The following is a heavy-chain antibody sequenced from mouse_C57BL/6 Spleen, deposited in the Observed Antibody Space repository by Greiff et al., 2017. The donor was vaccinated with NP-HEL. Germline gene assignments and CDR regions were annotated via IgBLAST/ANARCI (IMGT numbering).Heavy chain of an antibody. J-gene: IGHJ4*01. D-gene: IGHD4-1*01. Sequence: QVQLQQSGPELVKPGASVKISCKASGYAFSSSWMNWVKQRPGKGLEWIGRISPGDGDTNYNGKFKGKATLTADKSSSTAYMQLSSLTSEDSAVYFCASRKNWDGYYAMDYWGQGTSVTVSS. CDR2: ISPGDGDT. V-gene: IGHV1-82*01. CDR1: GYAFSSSW. CDR3: ASRKNWDGYYAMDY.